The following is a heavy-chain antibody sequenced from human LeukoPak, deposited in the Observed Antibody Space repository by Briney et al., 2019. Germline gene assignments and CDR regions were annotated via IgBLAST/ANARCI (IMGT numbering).Heavy chain of an antibody. CDR3: AKGGGLYYYYGMDV. J-gene: IGHJ6*02. CDR2: ISGGGTST. Sequence: GGSLRLSCAASGFTFTTYAMSWVRQTPGKGLEWVSSISGGGTSTYYADSVKGRFTISRDNSKNTLYLQMSSLRAEDTAVYYCAKGGGLYYYYGMDVWGQGTTVTVSS. V-gene: IGHV3-23*01. D-gene: IGHD3/OR15-3a*01. CDR1: GFTFTTYA.